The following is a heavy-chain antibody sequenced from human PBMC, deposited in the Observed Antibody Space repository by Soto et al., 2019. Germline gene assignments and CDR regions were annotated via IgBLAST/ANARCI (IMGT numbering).Heavy chain of an antibody. CDR2: FDPEDGET. J-gene: IGHJ4*02. Sequence: GASVKVSCKVSGYTLTELSMHWVRQAPGKGLEWMGGFDPEDGETIYAQKFQGRVTMTEDTSTDTAYMELSSLRSEDTAVYYCATGRSGGSCYLCHYWGQGTLVTVSS. CDR3: ATGRSGGSCYLCHY. CDR1: GYTLTELS. D-gene: IGHD2-15*01. V-gene: IGHV1-24*01.